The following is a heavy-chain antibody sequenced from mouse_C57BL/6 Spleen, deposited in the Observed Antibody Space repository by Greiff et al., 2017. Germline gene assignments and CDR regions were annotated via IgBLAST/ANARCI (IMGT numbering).Heavy chain of an antibody. Sequence: QVQLQQPGAELVRPGTSVKLSCKASGYTFTSYWMHWVKQRPGQGLEWIGVIDPSDSYTNYNQKFKGKATLTVDTSSSTAYMQLSSLTSEDSAVYYCARGGGGKDVWGKGTTLTVSS. V-gene: IGHV1-59*01. CDR2: IDPSDSYT. D-gene: IGHD1-1*02. CDR1: GYTFTSYW. CDR3: ARGGGGKDV. J-gene: IGHJ2*01.